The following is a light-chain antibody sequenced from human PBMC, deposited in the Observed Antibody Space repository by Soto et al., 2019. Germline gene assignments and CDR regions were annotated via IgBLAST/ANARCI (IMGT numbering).Light chain of an antibody. CDR2: KAS. Sequence: DIQMTQSPSTLSASVGDRVTITCRASQSISSWLAWYQQKPGKAPKVLIYKASNLESGIPSRFSGSGSGTEFTLPISSLQPDDFATYYGQQYKTYSRTFGQGTKVEIK. CDR3: QQYKTYSRT. J-gene: IGKJ1*01. V-gene: IGKV1-5*03. CDR1: QSISSW.